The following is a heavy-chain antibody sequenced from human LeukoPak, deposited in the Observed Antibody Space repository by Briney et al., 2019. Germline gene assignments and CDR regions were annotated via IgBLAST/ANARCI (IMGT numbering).Heavy chain of an antibody. J-gene: IGHJ5*02. CDR2: IYYSGST. CDR3: ARAPNYGYFCSSTSCYTLTTAVWFDP. V-gene: IGHV4-39*07. D-gene: IGHD2-2*02. Sequence: SETLSLTCTVSGGSISSSSYYWDWIRQPPGKGLEWIGSIYYSGSTYYNPSLKSRVTISVDTSKNQFSLKLSSVTAADTAVYYCARAPNYGYFCSSTSCYTLTTAVWFDPWGQGTLVTVSS. CDR1: GGSISSSSYY.